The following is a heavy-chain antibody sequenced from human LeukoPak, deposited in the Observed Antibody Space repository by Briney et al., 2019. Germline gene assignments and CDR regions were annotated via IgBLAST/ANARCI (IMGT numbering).Heavy chain of an antibody. CDR2: ISYDGNNK. J-gene: IGHJ4*02. Sequence: PGGSLRLSCAASGFTFCNYGMHWVRQAPGKGLEWVAAISYDGNNKNYADSVKGRFTISRDNSKNTLYLQMNSLRAEDTAVYYCAKGGLHYHDSNPIDYWGQGTLVTVSS. V-gene: IGHV3-30*18. D-gene: IGHD3-22*01. CDR1: GFTFCNYG. CDR3: AKGGLHYHDSNPIDY.